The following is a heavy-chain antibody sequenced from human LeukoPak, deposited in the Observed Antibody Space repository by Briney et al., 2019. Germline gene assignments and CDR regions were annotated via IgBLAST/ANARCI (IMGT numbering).Heavy chain of an antibody. J-gene: IGHJ4*02. D-gene: IGHD3-16*01. CDR2: ISGSGDST. Sequence: GGSLRLSSPAPVRTSTTSAISQVRQAPGKGLEWVSVISGSGDSTYYADSAKGRFTISRDNSKNTLYLQMNSLRVEDTAVYYCVRLWGLDYWGQGTLVTVSS. CDR3: VRLWGLDY. CDR1: VRTSTTSA. V-gene: IGHV3-23*01.